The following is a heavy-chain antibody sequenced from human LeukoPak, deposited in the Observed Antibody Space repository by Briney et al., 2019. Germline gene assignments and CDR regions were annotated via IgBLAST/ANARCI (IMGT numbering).Heavy chain of an antibody. J-gene: IGHJ4*02. V-gene: IGHV1-46*01. CDR2: INPSGGST. CDR3: AGEPGYRAYDPYFDY. CDR1: GYTFTDYH. D-gene: IGHD5-12*01. Sequence: ASVKVSCKASGYTFTDYHMHWVRQAPGQGLEWMGIINPSGGSTSYAQKFQGRVTVTRDTSTSTVYMELSSLRPEDTAVYYCAGEPGYRAYDPYFDYWGQGTLVTVSS.